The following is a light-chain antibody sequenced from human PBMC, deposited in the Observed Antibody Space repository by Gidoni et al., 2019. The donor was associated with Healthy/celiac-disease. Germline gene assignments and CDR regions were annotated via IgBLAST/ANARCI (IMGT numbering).Light chain of an antibody. CDR1: QSVSSSY. J-gene: IGKJ3*01. V-gene: IGKV3-20*01. CDR2: GAS. CDR3: QQYGSSPFT. Sequence: EIVLTQSRGTLSLSPGERATLSCRASQSVSSSYLAWYQQKPGQAPRLLICGASSRATGIPDRFSGSGSGTDFTLTISRLEPEDFAVYYCQQYGSSPFTFGPGTTVDIK.